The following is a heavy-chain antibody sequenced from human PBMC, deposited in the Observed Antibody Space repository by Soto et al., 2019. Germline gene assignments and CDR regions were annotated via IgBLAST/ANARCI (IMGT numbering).Heavy chain of an antibody. V-gene: IGHV3-30*18. J-gene: IGHJ3*01. CDR3: VKEWHSDGYVAAFEV. CDR2: ASRDGSTK. Sequence: QVQLVESGGGVVQPGRSLRLSCAASGFTFSDYGMQWVRQAPGKGLEWVAVASRDGSTKFYADSVKGRFTISRDNSKNTLDLQLNSLRPEDTAVYYCVKEWHSDGYVAAFEVWGQGTMVTVSS. CDR1: GFTFSDYG. D-gene: IGHD5-18*01.